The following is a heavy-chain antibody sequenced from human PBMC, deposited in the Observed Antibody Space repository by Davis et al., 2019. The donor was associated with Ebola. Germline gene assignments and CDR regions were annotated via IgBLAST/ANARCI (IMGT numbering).Heavy chain of an antibody. CDR2: LNPSGGST. CDR1: GYTFSNSY. V-gene: IGHV1-46*01. J-gene: IGHJ6*02. CDR3: ARGLWFTGPPTYGLDV. Sequence: ASVKVSCKASGYTFSNSYIHWVRQAPGQGLEWVGALNPSGGSTRYTQKFQGRVSMTSGPSTSTVYMDLSSLRSEDTAVYYCARGLWFTGPPTYGLDVWGQGTTVTVSS. D-gene: IGHD3-10*01.